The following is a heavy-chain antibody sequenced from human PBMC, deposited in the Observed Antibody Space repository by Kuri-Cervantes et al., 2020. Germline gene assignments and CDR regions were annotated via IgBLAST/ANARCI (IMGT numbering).Heavy chain of an antibody. Sequence: GESLKISCAASGFTFSSYGMHWVRQAPGKGLEWVAFIRYDGSNKYYADSVKGRFTISRDNAKNSLYLQMNSLRAEDTAVYYCARDNIIAAANAFDIWGQGTMVTVSS. CDR3: ARDNIIAAANAFDI. CDR1: GFTFSSYG. J-gene: IGHJ3*02. V-gene: IGHV3-30*02. D-gene: IGHD6-13*01. CDR2: IRYDGSNK.